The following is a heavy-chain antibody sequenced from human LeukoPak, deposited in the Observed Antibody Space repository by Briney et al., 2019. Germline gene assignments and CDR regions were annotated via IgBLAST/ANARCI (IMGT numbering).Heavy chain of an antibody. J-gene: IGHJ4*02. D-gene: IGHD3-9*01. V-gene: IGHV3-21*01. CDR2: ISSSSSYI. Sequence: MPGGSLRLSCAASGFTFSSYSMNWVRQAPGKGLEWVSSISSSSSYIYYADSVKGRFTISRDNAKNSLYLQMNSLRAEDTAVYYCARGDYDILTGYIHPQRASQLPFDYWGQGTLVTVSS. CDR3: ARGDYDILTGYIHPQRASQLPFDY. CDR1: GFTFSSYS.